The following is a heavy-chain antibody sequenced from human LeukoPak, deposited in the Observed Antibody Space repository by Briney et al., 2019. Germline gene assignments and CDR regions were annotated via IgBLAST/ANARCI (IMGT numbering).Heavy chain of an antibody. CDR3: ARLGYYDSSGYYYYFDY. V-gene: IGHV4-39*07. CDR1: GGSISTSNYY. D-gene: IGHD3-22*01. J-gene: IGHJ4*02. Sequence: SETLSLTCTVSGGSISTSNYYWGWVRQPPGKALEWIGNIFYSGSTYYSPSLKSRVTISLDTSRNQFSLKLNSVTAADTAVYYCARLGYYDSSGYYYYFDYWGQGTLVTVSS. CDR2: IFYSGST.